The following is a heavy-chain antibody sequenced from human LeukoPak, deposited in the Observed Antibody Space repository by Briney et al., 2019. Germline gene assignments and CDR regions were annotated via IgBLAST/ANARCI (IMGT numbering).Heavy chain of an antibody. CDR1: GGPITSSSNY. CDR2: IYYSGST. D-gene: IGHD1-26*01. Sequence: PSETLSLTCTVSGGPITSSSNYWGWIRQPPGKGLEWIGCIYYSGSTYYNPSLKSRVTISVDTSNNQFSQNLNSVNAADTAVYYCARDLGGSYYSNWFDPWGQGTLVTVSS. V-gene: IGHV4-39*07. CDR3: ARDLGGSYYSNWFDP. J-gene: IGHJ5*02.